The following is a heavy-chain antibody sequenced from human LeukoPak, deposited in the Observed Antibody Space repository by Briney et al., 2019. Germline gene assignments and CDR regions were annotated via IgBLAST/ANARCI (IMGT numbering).Heavy chain of an antibody. CDR1: GFTFSNFG. Sequence: PGTSLRLSCAAHGFTFSNFGMHWVRQAPGKGLEWVAFISYAESNKFYADSVKGRFTISRDNSKNTLSLHVNSLRTEDTAVYYCAKASGEAHYYEMDVWGQGTTVTVSS. CDR3: AKASGEAHYYEMDV. CDR2: ISYAESNK. V-gene: IGHV3-30*18. D-gene: IGHD2-15*01. J-gene: IGHJ6*02.